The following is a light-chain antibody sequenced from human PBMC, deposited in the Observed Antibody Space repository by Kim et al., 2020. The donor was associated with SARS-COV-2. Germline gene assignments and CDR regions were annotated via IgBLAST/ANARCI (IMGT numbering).Light chain of an antibody. J-gene: IGLJ2*01. V-gene: IGLV2-8*01. Sequence: QSALTQPPSASGSLEQSVTISCTGTSSDIGYYNYVSWYQQYPGKVPKLIIYEVNKRPSGVPDRFSGSKSGNTASLTVSGLQAEDEADYYCSSYVGSDNWVFGGGTKVTVL. CDR3: SSYVGSDNWV. CDR2: EVN. CDR1: SSDIGYYNY.